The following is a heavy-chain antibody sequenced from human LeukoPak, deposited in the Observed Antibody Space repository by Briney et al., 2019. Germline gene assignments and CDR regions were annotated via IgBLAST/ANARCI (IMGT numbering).Heavy chain of an antibody. D-gene: IGHD6-13*01. CDR1: GFTFSRYA. CDR3: ARSELIGSSWGLGAFDI. CDR2: ISGGGDNT. V-gene: IGHV3-23*01. J-gene: IGHJ3*02. Sequence: GGSLRLSCAASGFTFSRYAMSWVRQAPGKGLEWVSAISGGGDNTYYADSVRGRFTISRDNSKNTLFLQMNSLRAEDTAIYYCARSELIGSSWGLGAFDIWGQGTMVTVSS.